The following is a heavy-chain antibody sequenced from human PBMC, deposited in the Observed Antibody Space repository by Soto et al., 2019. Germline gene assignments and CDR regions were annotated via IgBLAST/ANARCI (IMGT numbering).Heavy chain of an antibody. CDR1: GFTFSSYE. D-gene: IGHD2-21*02. CDR2: ISSSGDTI. V-gene: IGHV3-48*03. J-gene: IGHJ6*02. Sequence: GSLRLSCEASGFTFSSYEIHWVRQAPGKGPEWISYISSSGDTIYYSESVKGRFTISRDNAKNSVSLQLTSLRDEDTAVYYCAREETAWPLAYGLDVWGQGTTVTVSS. CDR3: AREETAWPLAYGLDV.